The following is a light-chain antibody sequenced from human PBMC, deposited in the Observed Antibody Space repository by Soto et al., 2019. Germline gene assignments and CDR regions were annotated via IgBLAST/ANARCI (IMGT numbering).Light chain of an antibody. CDR1: QSVSSN. Sequence: EIVLTQSPATLSLSPGERATLSCRSSQSVSSNLAWYQQKPGQAPWLLIFGASTRATGIPDRFSGSGSGTDFTLTISRLEPEDFAVYYCQQYGSSGTFGQGTKVDNK. J-gene: IGKJ1*01. V-gene: IGKV3-20*01. CDR3: QQYGSSGT. CDR2: GAS.